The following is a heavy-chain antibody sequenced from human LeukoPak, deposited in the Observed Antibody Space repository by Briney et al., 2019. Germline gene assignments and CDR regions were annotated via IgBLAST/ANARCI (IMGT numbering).Heavy chain of an antibody. J-gene: IGHJ4*02. CDR2: ISSTSDPI. CDR3: AKGSRLSGSGSHPDY. CDR1: GFSFSTYS. V-gene: IGHV3-48*04. Sequence: GGSLRLSCEVSGFSFSTYSMNWVRQAPGKGLEWVSYISSTSDPIYYADSVKGRFTISRDNAKNSLFLQMNSLRAEDTAVYYCAKGSRLSGSGSHPDYWGQGTLVTVSS. D-gene: IGHD3-10*01.